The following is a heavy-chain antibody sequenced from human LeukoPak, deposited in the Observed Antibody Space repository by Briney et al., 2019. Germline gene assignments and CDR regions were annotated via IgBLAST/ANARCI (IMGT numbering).Heavy chain of an antibody. CDR2: SYYSGST. CDR1: GGSISSYY. CDR3: ARGVDRGKYYFDY. Sequence: PSETLSLTCTVSGGSISSYYWSWIRQPPGKGLERMGYSYYSGSTNYTPSLKCRVTISVATSKNQFSLKLSSVTAADTAVYYSARGVDRGKYYFDYWGAGTLVTVSS. V-gene: IGHV4-59*01. J-gene: IGHJ4*02. D-gene: IGHD2-15*01.